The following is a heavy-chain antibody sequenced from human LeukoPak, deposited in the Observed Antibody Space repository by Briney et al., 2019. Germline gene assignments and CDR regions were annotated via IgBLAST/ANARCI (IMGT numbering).Heavy chain of an antibody. CDR1: GFAFSSYS. CDR3: ARDPGGHFDY. D-gene: IGHD4-23*01. V-gene: IGHV3-21*01. CDR2: ISSSSSYI. J-gene: IGHJ4*02. Sequence: GGSLRLSCAASGFAFSSYSMNWVRQAPEKGLEWVSSISSSSSYIYYADSVKGRFTISRDNAKNSLYLQMNSLRAEDTAVYYCARDPGGHFDYWGQGTLVTVSS.